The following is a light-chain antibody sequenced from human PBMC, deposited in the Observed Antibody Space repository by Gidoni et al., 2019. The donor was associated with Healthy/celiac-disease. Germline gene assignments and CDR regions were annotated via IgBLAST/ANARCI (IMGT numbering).Light chain of an antibody. Sequence: AIGMTQSPSLLSASTGDRVTISCRMSQGISSYLACYQQKPGKAPEHLIYAASTLQRGVPSRFSSGRSGTDFSLTISCLQSEDFAAYYYRQYYSFPYTFXQXTKLEIK. V-gene: IGKV1D-8*02. J-gene: IGKJ2*01. CDR2: AAS. CDR1: QGISSY. CDR3: RQYYSFPYT.